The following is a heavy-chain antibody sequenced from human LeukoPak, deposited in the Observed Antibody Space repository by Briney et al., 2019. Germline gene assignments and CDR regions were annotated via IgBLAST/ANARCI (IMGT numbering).Heavy chain of an antibody. CDR1: GGTFSGYA. V-gene: IGHV1-69*05. CDR2: IIPIFGTA. Sequence: GASVKVTCKASGGTFSGYAISWVRQAPGQGLERMGGIIPIFGTANYAQKFQGRVTITTDESTSTAYMELSSLRSEDTAVYYCARGSEVTIFGVVHYMDVWGKGTTVPVSS. J-gene: IGHJ6*03. D-gene: IGHD3-3*01. CDR3: ARGSEVTIFGVVHYMDV.